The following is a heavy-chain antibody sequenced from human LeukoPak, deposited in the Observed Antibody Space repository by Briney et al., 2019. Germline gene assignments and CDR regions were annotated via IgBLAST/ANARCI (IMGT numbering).Heavy chain of an antibody. J-gene: IGHJ5*02. V-gene: IGHV1-69*13. D-gene: IGHD3-10*01. CDR3: ARDYYGSGYGRIPTDP. CDR1: GGTFSSYA. CDR2: IIPIFGTA. Sequence: ASVKVSCKASGGTFSSYAISWVRQAPGQGLEWMGGIIPIFGTANYAQKFQGRVTITADESTSTAYMELSSLRSEDTAVYYCARDYYGSGYGRIPTDPWGQGTLVTVSS.